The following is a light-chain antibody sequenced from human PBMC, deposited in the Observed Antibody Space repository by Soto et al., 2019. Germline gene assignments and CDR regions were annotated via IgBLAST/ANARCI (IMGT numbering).Light chain of an antibody. J-gene: IGKJ1*01. Sequence: DIQMTQSPSSLSASIGDRVTITCRASQSIYNFLNWYQQKPGKAPNLLIYATSSLQSGVPSRFSGSGSGTDFTLTISSLRPEDFATYFCQQSHSSPWDFGQGTKVDIK. CDR3: QQSHSSPWD. V-gene: IGKV1-39*01. CDR1: QSIYNF. CDR2: ATS.